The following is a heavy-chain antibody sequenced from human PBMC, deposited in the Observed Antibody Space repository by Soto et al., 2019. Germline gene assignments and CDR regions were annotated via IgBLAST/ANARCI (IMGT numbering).Heavy chain of an antibody. J-gene: IGHJ3*01. CDR3: VRDGGRDGPTTF. Sequence: EMQVVESGGGLVQPGGSLRLSCAASGFTLISYWMAWARQAPGKGLEWVGNIKEDVSGSYFVDSVKGRFTISRDNARNFLHLQMNSLRDEDTAMYYCVRDGGRDGPTTFWGRGTMVTVSS. D-gene: IGHD2-15*01. V-gene: IGHV3-7*04. CDR1: GFTLISYW. CDR2: IKEDVSGS.